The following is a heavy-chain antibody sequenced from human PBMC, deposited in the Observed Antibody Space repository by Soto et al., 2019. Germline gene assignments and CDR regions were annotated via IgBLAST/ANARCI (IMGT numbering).Heavy chain of an antibody. CDR3: AVKYIYYYYYGMDV. Sequence: PSETPSLTFHVPGGSHSSSSYHWGWIRQPPGKGLEWIGSIYYNGSTYYNPSLKSRVTISVDTSTNQFSLKLSCVTAADTAVYYCAVKYIYYYYYGMDVWGQGTTVTVSS. J-gene: IGHJ6*02. D-gene: IGHD1-1*01. CDR1: GGSHSSSSYH. CDR2: IYYNGST. V-gene: IGHV4-39*05.